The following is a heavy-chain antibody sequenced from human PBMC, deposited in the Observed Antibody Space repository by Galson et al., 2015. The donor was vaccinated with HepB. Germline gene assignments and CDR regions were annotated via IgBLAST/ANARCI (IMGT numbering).Heavy chain of an antibody. J-gene: IGHJ4*02. D-gene: IGHD6-19*01. Sequence: SLRLSCAASGFTFSSYAMHWVRQAPGKGLEWVAVISYDGSNKYYADSVKGRFTISRDNSKNTLYLQMNSLRAEDTAVYYCARERQNSSGWNDYWGQGTLVTVSS. V-gene: IGHV3-30-3*01. CDR3: ARERQNSSGWNDY. CDR2: ISYDGSNK. CDR1: GFTFSSYA.